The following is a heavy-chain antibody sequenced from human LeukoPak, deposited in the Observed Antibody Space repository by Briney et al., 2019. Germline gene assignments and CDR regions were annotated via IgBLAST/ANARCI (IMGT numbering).Heavy chain of an antibody. CDR1: GGTFSNYA. CDR3: AANGYCGTDCYYYFDY. D-gene: IGHD2-21*02. V-gene: IGHV1-69*13. Sequence: SVKVSCKASGGTFSNYAFSWVRQAPGQGLEWMGGIIPIFGTTNYAQKFQGRVTITADESTTTAYMELSSLRSEDTAVHYCAANGYCGTDCYYYFDYWGQGTLVTASS. J-gene: IGHJ4*02. CDR2: IIPIFGTT.